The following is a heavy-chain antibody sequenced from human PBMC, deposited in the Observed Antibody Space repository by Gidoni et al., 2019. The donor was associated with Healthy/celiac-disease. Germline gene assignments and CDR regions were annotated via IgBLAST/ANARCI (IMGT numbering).Heavy chain of an antibody. D-gene: IGHD3-10*01. CDR2: ISSSGSTI. CDR3: ARGVGDAFDI. J-gene: IGHJ3*02. Sequence: EVQLVEYGGGLVQPGGSLRLSCAASGFTFSSYEMNWVRQVPGKGLEWVSYISSSGSTIYYADSVKGRFTISRDNAKNSLYLQMNSLRAEDTAVYYCARGVGDAFDIWGQGTMVTVSS. CDR1: GFTFSSYE. V-gene: IGHV3-48*03.